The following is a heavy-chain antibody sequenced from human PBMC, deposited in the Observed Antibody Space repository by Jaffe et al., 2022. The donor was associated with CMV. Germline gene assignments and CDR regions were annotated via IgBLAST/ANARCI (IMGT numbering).Heavy chain of an antibody. CDR3: ARDLSFGNQYRGLDV. CDR1: GGSISSYY. Sequence: QVQLQESGPGLVEPSETLSLTCIVSGGSISSYYWSWIRQPPGKGLEWIGYVYYSGGTNYNPSLKSRLTISMDTSKNQFSLELSSVTAADTAVYYCARDLSFGNQYRGLDVWGQGTTVTVSS. V-gene: IGHV4-59*01. D-gene: IGHD3-3*02. J-gene: IGHJ6*02. CDR2: VYYSGGT.